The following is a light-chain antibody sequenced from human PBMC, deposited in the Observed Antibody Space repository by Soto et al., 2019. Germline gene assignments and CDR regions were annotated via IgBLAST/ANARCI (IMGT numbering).Light chain of an antibody. CDR2: DVS. J-gene: IGLJ2*01. V-gene: IGLV2-14*01. Sequence: QSALTQPASVSGSPGQSITISCTGTSSDVGGYNYVSWYKQHPGKAPKLMIYDVSNRPSGVSNRFSCSKSGNTASLTISGLQAEDEADYYCSSYTSSSTLVVFGGGTKLTVL. CDR1: SSDVGGYNY. CDR3: SSYTSSSTLVV.